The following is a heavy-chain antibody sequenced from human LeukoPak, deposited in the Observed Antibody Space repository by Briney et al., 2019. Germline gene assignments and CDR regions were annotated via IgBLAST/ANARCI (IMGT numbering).Heavy chain of an antibody. J-gene: IGHJ5*02. V-gene: IGHV4-39*01. CDR2: IYYSGST. Sequence: SSETLSLTCTVSGGSISSSSYYWGWIRQPPGKGLEWIGSIYYSGSTYYNPSLKSRVTISVDTSKNQFSLKLSSVTAADTAVYYCARSPKAWFDPWGQGTLVTVSS. CDR3: ARSPKAWFDP. CDR1: GGSISSSSYY.